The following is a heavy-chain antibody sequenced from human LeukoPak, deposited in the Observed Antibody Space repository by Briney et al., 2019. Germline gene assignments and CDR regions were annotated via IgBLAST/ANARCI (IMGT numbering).Heavy chain of an antibody. CDR2: IYYSGST. CDR3: ARHGTHNWFDP. CDR1: GASISSTTYY. D-gene: IGHD1-7*01. V-gene: IGHV4-39*01. J-gene: IGHJ5*02. Sequence: SETLSLTCTVSGASISSTTYYWGWIRQPPGKGPEWIGSIYYSGSTYYNPSLKSRVTISVDTSKNQFSLNLSSVTAADTAVYYCARHGTHNWFDPWGQGTLVIVSS.